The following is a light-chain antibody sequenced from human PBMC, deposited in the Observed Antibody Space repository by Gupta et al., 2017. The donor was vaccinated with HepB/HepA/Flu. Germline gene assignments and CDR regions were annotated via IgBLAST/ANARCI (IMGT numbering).Light chain of an antibody. V-gene: IGKV3-20*01. CDR1: QSVSSSY. CDR2: GAS. Sequence: DIVLTQSPGTLSLSPGERATLSCRASQSVSSSYLAWYQQKPGQAPRLLIYGASSRATGIPDRFSGSGSGTDFTLTISRLEPEDFAVYYCQQYGSSATFGQGAKVEIK. J-gene: IGKJ1*01. CDR3: QQYGSSAT.